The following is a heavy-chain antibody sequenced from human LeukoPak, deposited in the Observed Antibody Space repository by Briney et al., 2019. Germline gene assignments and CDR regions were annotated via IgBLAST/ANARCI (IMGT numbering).Heavy chain of an antibody. CDR3: ARRYSSSRYDAFDI. V-gene: IGHV3-48*03. CDR1: GFTFSSYE. CDR2: ISSSGSTI. J-gene: IGHJ3*02. Sequence: GGSLRLSCAASGFTFSSYEMNWVRQAPGKGLEWVSYISSSGSTIYYAGSVKGRFTISRDNAKNSLYLQMNSLRAEDTAVYYCARRYSSSRYDAFDIWGQGTMVTVSS. D-gene: IGHD6-13*01.